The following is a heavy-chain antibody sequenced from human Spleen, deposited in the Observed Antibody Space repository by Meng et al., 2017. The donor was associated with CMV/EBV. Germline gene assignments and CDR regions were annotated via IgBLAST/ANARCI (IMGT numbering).Heavy chain of an antibody. J-gene: IGHJ5*01. D-gene: IGHD6-13*01. V-gene: IGHV4-30-4*01. Sequence: VSGGSINSGDYYWSWIRKPPGKGLEWIEYIYYSGSTYYNPSLGSRVSMSVDTSKNQFSLKLSSVTAADTAIYYCARDAAGGYNWFDSWGQGTLVTVSS. CDR2: IYYSGST. CDR1: GGSINSGDYY. CDR3: ARDAAGGYNWFDS.